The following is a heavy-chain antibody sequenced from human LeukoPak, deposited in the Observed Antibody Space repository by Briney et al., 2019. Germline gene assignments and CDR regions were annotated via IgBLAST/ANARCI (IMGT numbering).Heavy chain of an antibody. CDR3: ATSGGSSYYYFRTYYYYYMDV. J-gene: IGHJ6*03. CDR2: MNPNSGNT. D-gene: IGHD2-15*01. Sequence: ASVKVSCKASGYTFTSYDINWVRQATGQGLEWMGWMNPNSGNTGYAQKFQGRVTMTRNTSISTAYMELSSLRSEDTAVYYCATSGGSSYYYFRTYYYYYMDVWGKGTTVTVSS. CDR1: GYTFTSYD. V-gene: IGHV1-8*01.